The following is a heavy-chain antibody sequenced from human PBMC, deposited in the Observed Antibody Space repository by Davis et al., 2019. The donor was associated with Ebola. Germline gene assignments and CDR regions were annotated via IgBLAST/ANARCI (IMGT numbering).Heavy chain of an antibody. CDR1: GFTFSSYG. V-gene: IGHV3-30*03. CDR3: ARVYYYVVG. CDR2: ISYDGSNK. D-gene: IGHD3-10*02. Sequence: RGSLRLSCAASGFTFSSYGMHWVRQAPGKGLEWVAVISYDGSNKYYADSVKGRFTISRDNAKNSRYLQMNSLRAEDTAVYYCARVYYYVVGWGQGTLVTVSS. J-gene: IGHJ4*02.